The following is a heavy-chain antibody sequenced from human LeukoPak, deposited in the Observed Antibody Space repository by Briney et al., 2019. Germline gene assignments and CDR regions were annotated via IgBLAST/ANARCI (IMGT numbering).Heavy chain of an antibody. CDR2: IYHSGST. CDR3: ARDSSGFSHDYYYYYMDV. D-gene: IGHD6-19*01. V-gene: IGHV4-38-2*02. J-gene: IGHJ6*03. CDR1: GYSISSGYY. Sequence: SETLSLTCTVSGYSISSGYYWGWIRQPPGKGLEWIGSIYHSGSTYYNPSLKSRVTISVDTSKNQFSLKLSSVTAADTAVYYCARDSSGFSHDYYYYYMDVWGKGTTVTVSS.